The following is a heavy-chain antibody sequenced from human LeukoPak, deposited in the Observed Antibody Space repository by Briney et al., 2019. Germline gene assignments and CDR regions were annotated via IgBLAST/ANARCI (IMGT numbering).Heavy chain of an antibody. V-gene: IGHV4-31*03. Sequence: SETLSLTCTVSGGSISSGGYYWSWIRQHPGKGLEWIGYIYYSGSTYYNPSLKSRVTISVDTPKNQFSLKLSSVTAADTAVYYCARDGGYSYGPFDYWGQGTLVTVSS. CDR1: GGSISSGGYY. D-gene: IGHD5-18*01. J-gene: IGHJ4*02. CDR2: IYYSGST. CDR3: ARDGGYSYGPFDY.